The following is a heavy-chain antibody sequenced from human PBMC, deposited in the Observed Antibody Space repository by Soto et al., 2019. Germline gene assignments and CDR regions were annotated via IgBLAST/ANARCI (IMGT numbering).Heavy chain of an antibody. Sequence: QVQLVQSGAEVKKPESSVKVSCKAPGGTFSTYAISWVRQAPGQRLEWMGGIIPMFGTANYGQRFQDRVTIHAKESTNTVYMEMSSLIAQDTPGYFCAGVIQLSLRRINNGYSGWGQGTLVTVSS. V-gene: IGHV1-69*12. CDR2: IIPMFGTA. J-gene: IGHJ4*02. CDR1: GGTFSTYA. D-gene: IGHD5-18*01. CDR3: AGVIQLSLRRINNGYSG.